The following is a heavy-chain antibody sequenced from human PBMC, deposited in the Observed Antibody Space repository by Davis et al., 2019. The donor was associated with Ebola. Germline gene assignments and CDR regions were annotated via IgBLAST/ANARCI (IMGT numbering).Heavy chain of an antibody. CDR2: IYYSGST. CDR3: ARRFDY. Sequence: MPGGSLRLSCIVSGGSISSSSYYWGWIRQPPGKGLEWIGSIYYSGSTYYNPSLKSRVTISVDTSKTQFSLKLSSVTAADTAVYYCARRFDYWGQGTLVTVSS. J-gene: IGHJ4*02. CDR1: GGSISSSSYY. V-gene: IGHV4-39*01.